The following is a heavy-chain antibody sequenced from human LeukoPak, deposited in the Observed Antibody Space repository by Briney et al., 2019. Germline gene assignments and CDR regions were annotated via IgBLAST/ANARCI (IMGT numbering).Heavy chain of an antibody. D-gene: IGHD6-6*01. CDR3: ARGRRIAAPKRYYYYFYMDA. J-gene: IGHJ6*03. V-gene: IGHV1-8*01. CDR1: GYTFISYD. Sequence: ASVNVPYQPSGYTFISYDINWVRQATGQGLEWMGWMNPNNGNTDYAQMLQGRITLTRNISISTAYMELSSLRSEDTAVYHWARGRRIAAPKRYYYYFYMDAWGKGTTVTVSS. CDR2: MNPNNGNT.